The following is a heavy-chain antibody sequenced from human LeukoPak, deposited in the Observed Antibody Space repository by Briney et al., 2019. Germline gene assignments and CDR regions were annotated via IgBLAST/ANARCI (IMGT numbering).Heavy chain of an antibody. CDR2: INHSGST. CDR1: GGSFSGYY. J-gene: IGHJ6*03. CDR3: ARGRGYCSGGSCYSRWGSPGGYYYYMDV. V-gene: IGHV4-34*01. D-gene: IGHD2-15*01. Sequence: SETLSLTCAVYGGSFSGYYWSWIRQPPGKGLEWIGEINHSGSTNNNPSLKSRVTISVDTSKNQFSLRLSSVTAADSAVYYCARGRGYCSGGSCYSRWGSPGGYYYYMDVWGKGTTVTVSS.